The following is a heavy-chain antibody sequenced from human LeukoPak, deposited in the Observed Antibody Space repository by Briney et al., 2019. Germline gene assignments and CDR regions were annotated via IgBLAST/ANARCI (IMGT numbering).Heavy chain of an antibody. Sequence: GRSLRLSCAASGFTFSSYAMHWVRQAPGKGLEWVAVISYDGSNKYYADSVKGRFTISRDNSKNTLYLQMNSLRAEDTAVYYCAKDLRWLQPYDFDYWGQGTLVTVSS. CDR1: GFTFSSYA. D-gene: IGHD5-24*01. J-gene: IGHJ4*02. CDR3: AKDLRWLQPYDFDY. V-gene: IGHV3-30*04. CDR2: ISYDGSNK.